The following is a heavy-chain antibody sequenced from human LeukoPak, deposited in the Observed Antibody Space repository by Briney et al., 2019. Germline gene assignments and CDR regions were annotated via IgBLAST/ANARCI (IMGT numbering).Heavy chain of an antibody. CDR3: ASVYSSGWYYFDY. Sequence: GGSLRLSCAASGFTFSSYAMHWVRQAPGKGLEWVAVISYDGSNKYYADSVKGRFTISRDNSKNTLYLQMNSLRAEDTAVYYCASVYSSGWYYFDYWGQGTLVTVSS. D-gene: IGHD6-19*01. CDR1: GFTFSSYA. CDR2: ISYDGSNK. V-gene: IGHV3-30-3*01. J-gene: IGHJ4*02.